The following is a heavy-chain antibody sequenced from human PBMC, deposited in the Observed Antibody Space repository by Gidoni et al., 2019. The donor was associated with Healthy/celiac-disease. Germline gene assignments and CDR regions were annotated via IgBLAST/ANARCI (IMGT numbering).Heavy chain of an antibody. CDR1: GFPLSRYA. V-gene: IGHV3-23*01. J-gene: IGHJ4*02. CDR3: AETPGIVATIGEMATSL. CDR2: ISGSGGST. D-gene: IGHD5-12*01. Sequence: EVQLLESGGGLVQPGGSLRLSCAASGFPLSRYAMSWVRQAPGKGLEWVSAISGSGGSTYYADSVKGRFTISRDNSKNTLYLQMNSLRAEDTAVYYCAETPGIVATIGEMATSLWGQGTLVTVSS.